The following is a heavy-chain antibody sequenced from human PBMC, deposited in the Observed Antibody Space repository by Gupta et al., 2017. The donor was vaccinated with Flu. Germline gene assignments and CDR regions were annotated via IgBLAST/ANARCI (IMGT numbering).Heavy chain of an antibody. V-gene: IGHV2-70*04. Sequence: QVTLTESGPPLVRPTQTLTLTCTLSGFSLTAPGLRVTWTRRPPGKGLGWLARIDWDDVKFYNKSLKSRLSISMDSSKSQVFLTLTNTQPGDTATYFCARTPPEGSDAPMDVWGQGATVTVSS. CDR2: IDWDDVK. D-gene: IGHD1-14*01. J-gene: IGHJ6*02. CDR1: GFSLTAPGLR. CDR3: ARTPPEGSDAPMDV.